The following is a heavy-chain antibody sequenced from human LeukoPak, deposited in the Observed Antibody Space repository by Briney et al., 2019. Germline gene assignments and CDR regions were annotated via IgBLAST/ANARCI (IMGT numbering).Heavy chain of an antibody. Sequence: GGSLRLSCAASGFTFSSYNMNWVRQAPGKGLEWVSSISSSSSYMYYADSVKGRFTISRDNAKNSLYLQMNSLRAEDTAVYYCARDQLKTGSYFDYWGQGTLVTVSS. CDR2: ISSSSSYM. CDR3: ARDQLKTGSYFDY. CDR1: GFTFSSYN. V-gene: IGHV3-21*01. J-gene: IGHJ4*02. D-gene: IGHD3-10*01.